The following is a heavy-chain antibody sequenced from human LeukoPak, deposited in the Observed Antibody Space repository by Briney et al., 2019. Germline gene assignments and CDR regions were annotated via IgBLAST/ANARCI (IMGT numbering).Heavy chain of an antibody. CDR2: IKKDGSEK. CDR1: GFTFSSHW. Sequence: GGPLRLSCAASGFTFSSHWMSWVREAPGKGLEWVANIKKDGSEKYYVDAVKGRFTISRDNAKTSLYLQMNSLRAEDTAVYYCARDSVIYGYWGQGTLVTVSS. D-gene: IGHD2-21*01. V-gene: IGHV3-7*01. J-gene: IGHJ4*02. CDR3: ARDSVIYGY.